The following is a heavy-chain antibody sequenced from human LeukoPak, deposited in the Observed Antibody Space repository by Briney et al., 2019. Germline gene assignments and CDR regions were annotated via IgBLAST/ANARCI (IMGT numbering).Heavy chain of an antibody. V-gene: IGHV4-34*01. CDR3: ARLRSCSGGSCYSPWFDP. Sequence: SETLSLTCAVYGGSFSGYYWSWIRQPPGMGLEWIGEINHSGSTNYNPSLKSRVTISVDTSKNQFSLKLSSVTAADTAVYYCARLRSCSGGSCYSPWFDPWGQGTLVTVSS. D-gene: IGHD2-15*01. CDR1: GGSFSGYY. J-gene: IGHJ5*02. CDR2: INHSGST.